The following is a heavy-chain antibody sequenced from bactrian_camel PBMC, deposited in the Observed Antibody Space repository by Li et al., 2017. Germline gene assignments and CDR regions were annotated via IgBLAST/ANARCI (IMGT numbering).Heavy chain of an antibody. V-gene: IGHV3-2*01. D-gene: IGHD4*01. J-gene: IGHJ4*01. Sequence: HVQLVESGGGLVQPGGSLRLSCAASGFTFSTYYMSWVRQAPGKGLEWVSSIYAGGGNTYYADSVKGQFTISRDNAKNTVYLQMHSLKSEDTALYYCATVAGSFADDYARARAHVYWGQGTQVTVS. CDR1: GFTFSTYY. CDR2: IYAGGGNT. CDR3: ATVAGSFADDYARARAHVY.